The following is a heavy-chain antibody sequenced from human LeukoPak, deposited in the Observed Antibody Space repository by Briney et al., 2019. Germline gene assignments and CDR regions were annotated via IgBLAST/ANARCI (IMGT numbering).Heavy chain of an antibody. J-gene: IGHJ4*02. CDR1: GFTFSSYA. V-gene: IGHV3-30*04. CDR2: ISYDGSNK. Sequence: PGRSLRLSCAASGFTFSSYAMHWVRQAPGKGLEWVAVISYDGSNKYYADSVKGRFTISRDNSKNTLYLQMNSLGAEDTAVYYCARGGAYCSSTSCYEFDYWGQGTLVTVSS. D-gene: IGHD2-2*01. CDR3: ARGGAYCSSTSCYEFDY.